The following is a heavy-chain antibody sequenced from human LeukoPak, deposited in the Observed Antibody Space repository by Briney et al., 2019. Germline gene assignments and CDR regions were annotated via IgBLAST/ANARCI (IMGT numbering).Heavy chain of an antibody. Sequence: GRSLRLSCAASGFTFSSYGMHWVRQAPGKGLEWVAVISYDGSNKYYADSVKGRFTISRDNSKNTLYLQVNSLRAEDTAVYYCAKDLASTRYCSSTSCYNHYYYGMDVWGQGTTVTVSS. J-gene: IGHJ6*02. CDR1: GFTFSSYG. CDR3: AKDLASTRYCSSTSCYNHYYYGMDV. V-gene: IGHV3-30*18. D-gene: IGHD2-2*02. CDR2: ISYDGSNK.